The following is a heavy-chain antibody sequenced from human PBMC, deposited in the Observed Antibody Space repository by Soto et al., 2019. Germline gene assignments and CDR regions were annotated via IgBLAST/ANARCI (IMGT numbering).Heavy chain of an antibody. CDR2: IDPSDSYT. V-gene: IGHV5-10-1*01. D-gene: IGHD6-19*01. CDR1: GYSFTSYW. CDR3: ARLRYSSGWSYYYYYGMDV. Sequence: PGESLKISCKGSGYSFTSYWISWVRQIPGKGLEWMGRIDPSDSYTNYSPSFQGHVTISADKSISTAYLQWSSLKASDTAMYYCARLRYSSGWSYYYYYGMDVWGQGTTVTVSS. J-gene: IGHJ6*02.